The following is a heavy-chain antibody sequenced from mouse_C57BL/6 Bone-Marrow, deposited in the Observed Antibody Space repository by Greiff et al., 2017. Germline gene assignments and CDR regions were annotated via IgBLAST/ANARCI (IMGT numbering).Heavy chain of an antibody. CDR1: GFTFSSYA. CDR3: AREIYYGNYDAMDY. J-gene: IGHJ4*01. Sequence: EVQLVESGGGLVKPGGSLKLSCAASGFTFSSYAMSWVRQTPEKRLEWVATISDGGSYTYYPDNVKGRFTISRDNAKNNLYLQMSHLKSEDTAMYYCAREIYYGNYDAMDYWGQGTSVTVSS. D-gene: IGHD2-1*01. CDR2: ISDGGSYT. V-gene: IGHV5-4*01.